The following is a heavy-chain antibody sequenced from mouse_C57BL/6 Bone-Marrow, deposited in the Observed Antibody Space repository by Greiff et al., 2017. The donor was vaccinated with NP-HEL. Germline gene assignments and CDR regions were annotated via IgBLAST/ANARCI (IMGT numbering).Heavy chain of an antibody. V-gene: IGHV1-55*01. CDR2: IYPGSGST. D-gene: IGHD1-1*01. J-gene: IGHJ3*01. Sequence: VQLQQPGAELVKPGASVKMSCKASGYTFTSYWITWVKQRPGQGLEWIGDIYPGSGSTNYNEKFKSKATLTVDTSSSTAYMQLSSLTSEDSAVYYCARQAPIYYYGSSPWFAYWGQGTLVTVSA. CDR3: ARQAPIYYYGSSPWFAY. CDR1: GYTFTSYW.